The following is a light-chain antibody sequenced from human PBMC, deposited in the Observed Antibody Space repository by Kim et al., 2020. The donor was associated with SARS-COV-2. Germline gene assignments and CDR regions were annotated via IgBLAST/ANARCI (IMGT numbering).Light chain of an antibody. CDR3: AAWDASLNVV. V-gene: IGLV1-44*01. CDR2: SNN. CDR1: SSNIGSNT. J-gene: IGLJ2*01. Sequence: QSVLTQPPSASGTPGQRVTISCSGRSSNIGSNTVNWYQQLPGTAPKLLIYSNNQRPSGVPDRFSGSKSGTSAFLAISGLQSEDEADYYCAAWDASLNVVFGGGTQLTVL.